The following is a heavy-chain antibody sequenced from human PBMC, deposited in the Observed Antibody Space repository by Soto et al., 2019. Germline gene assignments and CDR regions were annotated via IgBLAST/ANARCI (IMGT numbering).Heavy chain of an antibody. D-gene: IGHD6-13*01. CDR3: ARQQQLATYYFDY. Sequence: PSETLSLTCTVSGGSISSSSYYWGWIRQPPGKGLEWIGSIYYSGSTYYNPSLKSRVTISVDTSKNQFSLKLSSVTAADTAVYYCARQQQLATYYFDYWGQGTLVTVSS. CDR1: GGSISSSSYY. CDR2: IYYSGST. V-gene: IGHV4-39*01. J-gene: IGHJ4*02.